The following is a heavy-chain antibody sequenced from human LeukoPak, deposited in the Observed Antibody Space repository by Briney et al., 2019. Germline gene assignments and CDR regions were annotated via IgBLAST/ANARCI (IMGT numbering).Heavy chain of an antibody. J-gene: IGHJ3*02. CDR1: GYTFTSYY. V-gene: IGHV1-46*01. D-gene: IGHD3-22*01. Sequence: ASVKVSCKASGYTFTSYYMHWVRQAPGHGLERMGIINPSGGSTSYAQKFQSRVTMTRDTSTSTVYMELSSLRSEDTAVYYCARDGTYYYDSSGYNDAFDIWGQGTMVTVSS. CDR3: ARDGTYYYDSSGYNDAFDI. CDR2: INPSGGST.